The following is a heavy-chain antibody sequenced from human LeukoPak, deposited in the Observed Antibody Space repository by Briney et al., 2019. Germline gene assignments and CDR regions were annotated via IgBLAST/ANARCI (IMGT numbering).Heavy chain of an antibody. J-gene: IGHJ4*02. D-gene: IGHD6-19*01. CDR2: ISSSSSYI. Sequence: PGGSLRLSCAASGFTFSSYSVNWVRQAPGKGLEWVSSISSSSSYIYYADSVKGRFTISRENAKNSLYLQMNSLRAEDTAVYYCASSRSVAGMDYWGQGTLVTVSS. V-gene: IGHV3-21*01. CDR1: GFTFSSYS. CDR3: ASSRSVAGMDY.